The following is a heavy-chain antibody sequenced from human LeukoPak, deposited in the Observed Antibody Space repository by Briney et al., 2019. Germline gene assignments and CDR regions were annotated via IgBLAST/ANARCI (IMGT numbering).Heavy chain of an antibody. CDR1: GLSLNTAGVG. Sequence: SGPTLVNPTQTLTLTRTLSGLSLNTAGVGVGWIRQPPGKALEWLALIYWDDDKRYNPSLKTRLAITKDTSKNQVVLTVTNMDPVDTATYYCAKADYGSGSYLRYYYYGMDVWGQGTTVTVSS. J-gene: IGHJ6*02. CDR2: IYWDDDK. CDR3: AKADYGSGSYLRYYYYGMDV. V-gene: IGHV2-5*02. D-gene: IGHD3-10*01.